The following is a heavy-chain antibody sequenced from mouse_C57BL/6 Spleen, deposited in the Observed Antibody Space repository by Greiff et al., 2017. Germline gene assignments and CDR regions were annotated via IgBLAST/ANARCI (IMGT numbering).Heavy chain of an antibody. J-gene: IGHJ2*01. Sequence: QVQLQQPGAELVKPGASVKMSCKASGYTFTSYWITWVKQRPGHGLEWIGDIYPGSGSTNYNEKFKSKATLTVDTSSSTAYMQLSSLTSEDSAVYDCARPHYYGSSYYFDYWGQGTTLTVSS. V-gene: IGHV1-55*01. D-gene: IGHD1-1*01. CDR2: IYPGSGST. CDR3: ARPHYYGSSYYFDY. CDR1: GYTFTSYW.